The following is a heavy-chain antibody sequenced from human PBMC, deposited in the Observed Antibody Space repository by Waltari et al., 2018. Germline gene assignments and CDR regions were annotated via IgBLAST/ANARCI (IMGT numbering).Heavy chain of an antibody. J-gene: IGHJ6*03. D-gene: IGHD3-16*01. Sequence: QVQLVQSGAEVKKPGASVKVSCKASGYTFTGYYMHWVRQAPGQGLEWMGRINPNSGGTNYAQKFQGRVTMTRDTSISTAYMELSRLRSDDTAVYYCARDWGSSPYYYYYMDVWGKGTTVTVSS. V-gene: IGHV1-2*06. CDR2: INPNSGGT. CDR3: ARDWGSSPYYYYYMDV. CDR1: GYTFTGYY.